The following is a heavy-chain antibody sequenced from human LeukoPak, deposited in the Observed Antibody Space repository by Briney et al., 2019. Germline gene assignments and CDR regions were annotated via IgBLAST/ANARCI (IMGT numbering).Heavy chain of an antibody. D-gene: IGHD6-13*01. J-gene: IGHJ5*02. CDR2: IYYSGST. CDR3: ARLVYSSSWNWFDP. CDR1: GGSISSGGYY. V-gene: IGHV4-31*03. Sequence: SQTLSLTCTVSGGSISSGGYYWSWLRQHPGTGLEWIGYIYYSGSTYYNPSLKSRVTISVDTSKNQFSLKLSSVTAADTAVYYCARLVYSSSWNWFDPWGQGTLVTVSS.